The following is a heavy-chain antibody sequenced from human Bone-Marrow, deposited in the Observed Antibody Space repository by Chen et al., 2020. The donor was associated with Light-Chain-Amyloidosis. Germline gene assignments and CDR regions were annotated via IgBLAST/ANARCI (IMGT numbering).Heavy chain of an antibody. CDR3: ARDLDRQGRLLVGANRRTYYGLDV. CDR1: GFIFSDYA. V-gene: IGHV3-23*01. J-gene: IGHJ6*02. CDR2: IGNGGECK. Sequence: EVQLLESGGGLVQPGGSLRLSCVGYGFIFSDYAMSWVRQAPGKGLEWVSGIGNGGECKYYVGSVKGRFTVSRDDSKRTLYLQMNSLRAEDTAVYHCARDLDRQGRLLVGANRRTYYGLDVWGRGTTVTVSS. D-gene: IGHD1-26*01.